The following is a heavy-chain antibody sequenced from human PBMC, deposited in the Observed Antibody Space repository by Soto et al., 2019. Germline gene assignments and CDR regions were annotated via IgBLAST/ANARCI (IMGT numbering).Heavy chain of an antibody. D-gene: IGHD7-27*01. CDR1: GGSINSGGYS. J-gene: IGHJ6*02. CDR3: ARARANWGLYGMDV. Sequence: QLQPQESGSGLVKPSQTLSLTCAVSGGSINSGGYSWSWIRQPPGKGLEWIGYIYHSGSTYYNPSISSRVTISVDRSKNQFSLNLSSVTAADTAVYYCARARANWGLYGMDVWGQGTTVTVSS. V-gene: IGHV4-30-2*01. CDR2: IYHSGST.